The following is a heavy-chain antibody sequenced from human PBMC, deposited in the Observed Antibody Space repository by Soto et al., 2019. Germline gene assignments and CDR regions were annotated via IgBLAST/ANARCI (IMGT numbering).Heavy chain of an antibody. J-gene: IGHJ4*02. CDR3: ARDNPITGTPTLDY. V-gene: IGHV4-39*07. CDR1: GVSFRTSDYY. Sequence: SETLSLTCTVSGVSFRTSDYYWGWIRRPPNKGLEWIGSMHYSGSTFYNPSLKSRVTISIDTSKNQFSLKLSSVTAADTAVYYCARDNPITGTPTLDYWGQGTLVTVSS. CDR2: MHYSGST. D-gene: IGHD1-20*01.